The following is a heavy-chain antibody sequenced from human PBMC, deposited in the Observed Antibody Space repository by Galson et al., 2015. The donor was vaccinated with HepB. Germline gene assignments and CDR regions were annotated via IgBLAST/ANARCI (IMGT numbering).Heavy chain of an antibody. Sequence: QSGAEVKKPGESLRISCKGSGYSFTSYWISWVRQMPGKGLEWMGRIDPSDSYTNYSPSFQGHVTISADKSISTAYLQWSSLKASDTAMYYCARPYTGSGYYGAFDIWGQGTMVTVSS. CDR3: ARPYTGSGYYGAFDI. CDR1: GYSFTSYW. V-gene: IGHV5-10-1*01. CDR2: IDPSDSYT. D-gene: IGHD3-22*01. J-gene: IGHJ3*02.